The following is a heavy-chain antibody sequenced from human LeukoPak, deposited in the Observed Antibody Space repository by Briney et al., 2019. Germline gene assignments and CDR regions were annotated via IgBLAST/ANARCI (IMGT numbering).Heavy chain of an antibody. J-gene: IGHJ5*02. CDR2: INPNSGGT. CDR1: GYTFTGYY. D-gene: IGHD6-19*01. V-gene: IGHV1-2*02. Sequence: EASVKVSCKASGYTFTGYYMHWVRQAPGQGLEWMGWINPNSGGTNYAQKFQGRVTMTRDTSISTAYMELSRLTSDDTAVYYCARKFGSAVAEFWFDPWGQGTLVTVSS. CDR3: ARKFGSAVAEFWFDP.